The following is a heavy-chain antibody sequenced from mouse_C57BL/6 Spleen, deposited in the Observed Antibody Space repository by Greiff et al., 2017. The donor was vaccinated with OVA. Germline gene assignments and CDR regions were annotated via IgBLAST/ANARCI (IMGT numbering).Heavy chain of an antibody. CDR1: GYAFSSYW. D-gene: IGHD1-1*01. V-gene: IGHV1-80*01. CDR2: IYPGDGDT. Sequence: VQLQQSGAELVKPGASVKISCKASGYAFSSYWMNWVKQRPGRGLEWIGQIYPGDGDTNYNGKFKGKATLTAAKSSSTAYMQRSSLTSEDSAVYFCAILTTVVATRDYWGQGTTLTVSS. J-gene: IGHJ2*01. CDR3: AILTTVVATRDY.